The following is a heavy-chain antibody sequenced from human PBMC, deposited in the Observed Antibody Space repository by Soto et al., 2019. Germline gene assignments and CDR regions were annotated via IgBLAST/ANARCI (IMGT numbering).Heavy chain of an antibody. J-gene: IGHJ6*02. CDR3: ARDKGVGCSGGSCSHPLDYYYGMDV. Sequence: QVQLVQSGAEVKKPGSSVKVSCKASGGTFSSYAISWVRQAPGQGLEWMGGIIPIFGTANYAQKFQGRVTITADESTSTAYMELSSLRSEDTAVYYCARDKGVGCSGGSCSHPLDYYYGMDVWGQGTTVTVSS. CDR1: GGTFSSYA. V-gene: IGHV1-69*01. CDR2: IIPIFGTA. D-gene: IGHD2-15*01.